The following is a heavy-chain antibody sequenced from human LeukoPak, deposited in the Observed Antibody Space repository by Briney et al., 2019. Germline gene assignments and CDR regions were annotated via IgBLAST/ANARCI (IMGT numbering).Heavy chain of an antibody. V-gene: IGHV4-59*01. J-gene: IGHJ3*02. CDR2: IYYSGST. CDR3: ARETNYDYYDSSDGFDI. CDR1: GGSISSYY. Sequence: SETLSLTCTVSGGSISSYYWSWIRQPPGKGLEWIGYIYYSGSTNYNPSLKSRVTISVDTSKNQFSLKLSSVTAADTAVYYCARETNYDYYDSSDGFDIWGQGTMVTVSS. D-gene: IGHD3-22*01.